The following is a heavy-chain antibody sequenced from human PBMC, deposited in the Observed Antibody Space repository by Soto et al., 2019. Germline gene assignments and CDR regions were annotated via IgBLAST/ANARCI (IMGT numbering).Heavy chain of an antibody. J-gene: IGHJ3*02. CDR3: ARVLRSSPYSSGLRGAFDI. CDR1: GFTFSDYY. Sequence: PGGSLRLSCAASGFTFSDYYMSWIRQAPGKGLEWVSYISSSGSTIYYADSVKGRFTISRDNAKNSLYLQMNSLRAEDTAVYYCARVLRSSPYSSGLRGAFDIWGQGTMVTVSS. V-gene: IGHV3-11*01. CDR2: ISSSGSTI. D-gene: IGHD6-19*01.